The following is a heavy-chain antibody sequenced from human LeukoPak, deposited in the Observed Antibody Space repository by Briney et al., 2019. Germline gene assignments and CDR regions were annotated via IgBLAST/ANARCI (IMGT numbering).Heavy chain of an antibody. CDR1: GVSISSNY. D-gene: IGHD6-19*01. J-gene: IGHJ4*02. Sequence: SETLSLTCTVSGVSISSNYWSWIRQPPGKGLEWIGNIYYRGSTNYSPSLKSRVTISLDTSKNQFSLKLKSVTAADTAVYYCAREGGYNSGWYLDYWGQGTLVTVSS. CDR3: AREGGYNSGWYLDY. CDR2: IYYRGST. V-gene: IGHV4-59*01.